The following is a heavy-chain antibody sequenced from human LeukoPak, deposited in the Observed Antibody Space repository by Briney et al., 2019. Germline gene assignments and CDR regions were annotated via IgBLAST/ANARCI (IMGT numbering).Heavy chain of an antibody. D-gene: IGHD6-19*01. CDR2: ISYDGSNK. CDR1: GFTFSSYA. Sequence: GGSLRLSCAASGFTFSSYAMHWVRQAPGKGLEWVAVISYDGSNKYYADSVKGRFTISRDNSKNTLYLQMNSLRAEDTAVYYCASIAVAVDELNWFDPWGQGTLVTVSS. J-gene: IGHJ5*02. CDR3: ASIAVAVDELNWFDP. V-gene: IGHV3-30-3*01.